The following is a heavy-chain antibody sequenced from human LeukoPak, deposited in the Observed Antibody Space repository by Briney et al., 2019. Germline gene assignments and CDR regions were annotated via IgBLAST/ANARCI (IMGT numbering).Heavy chain of an antibody. CDR2: INPSGGST. D-gene: IGHD1-7*01. V-gene: IGHV1-46*01. J-gene: IGHJ5*02. CDR3: ARGYNWNYGWFDP. Sequence: AASVKVSCKASGYTFTSYYMHWVRQAPGQGLEWMGIINPSGGSTSYAQNFQGRVTMTRDTSTSTVYMELSSLRSDDTAVYYCARGYNWNYGWFDPWGQGTLVTVSS. CDR1: GYTFTSYY.